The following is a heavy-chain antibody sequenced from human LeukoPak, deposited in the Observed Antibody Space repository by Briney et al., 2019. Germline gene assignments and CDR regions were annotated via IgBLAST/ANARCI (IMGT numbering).Heavy chain of an antibody. J-gene: IGHJ4*02. CDR1: GFTFSSYD. V-gene: IGHV3-13*01. Sequence: GSLRLSCAASGFTFSSYDMHWVRQATGKGLEWVSAIGTAGDTYYPGSVKGRFTISRENAKNSLYLQMNSLRAGDTAVYYCAKDLVGGSYYTGFDYWGQGTLVTVSS. CDR2: IGTAGDT. D-gene: IGHD1-26*01. CDR3: AKDLVGGSYYTGFDY.